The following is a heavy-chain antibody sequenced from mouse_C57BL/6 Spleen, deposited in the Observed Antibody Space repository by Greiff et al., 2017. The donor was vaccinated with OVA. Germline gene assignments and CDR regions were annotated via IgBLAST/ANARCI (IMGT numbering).Heavy chain of an antibody. V-gene: IGHV6-3*01. J-gene: IGHJ3*01. CDR2: IRLQSDNYAT. CDR3: TGNYYGRSPFAY. Sequence: EVKLMESGGGLVQPGGSMKLSCVASGFTFSNYWMNWVRQSPEQGLEWVAQIRLQSDNYATHYAESVKGRFTISRDESKSSVYLQRNNLRAEDTGIYYCTGNYYGRSPFAYRGQGTLVTVAA. D-gene: IGHD1-1*01. CDR1: GFTFSNYW.